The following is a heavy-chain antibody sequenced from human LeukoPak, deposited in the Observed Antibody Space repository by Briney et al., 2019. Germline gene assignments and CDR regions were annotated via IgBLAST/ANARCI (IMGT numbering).Heavy chain of an antibody. V-gene: IGHV4-34*01. J-gene: IGHJ4*02. CDR3: ARARGQRNDY. CDR2: INHSGST. Sequence: SETLSLTCAVYGGSFSGYYRSWIRQPPGKGLEWIGEINHSGSTNYNPSLKSRVTISVDTSKNQFSLKLSSVTAADTAVYYCARARGQRNDYWGQGTLVTASS. CDR1: GGSFSGYY.